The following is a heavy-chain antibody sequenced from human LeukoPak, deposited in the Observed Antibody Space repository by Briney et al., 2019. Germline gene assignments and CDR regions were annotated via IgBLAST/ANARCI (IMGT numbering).Heavy chain of an antibody. V-gene: IGHV1-69*13. CDR1: GYTFTSYG. J-gene: IGHJ4*02. D-gene: IGHD1-26*01. CDR3: ARSPGGGSYHSN. Sequence: SVKVSCKASGYTFTSYGISWVRQAPGQGLEWMGGIIPIFGTANYAQKFQGRVTITADESTSTAYMELSSLRSEDTAVYYCARSPGGGSYHSNWGQGTLVTVSS. CDR2: IIPIFGTA.